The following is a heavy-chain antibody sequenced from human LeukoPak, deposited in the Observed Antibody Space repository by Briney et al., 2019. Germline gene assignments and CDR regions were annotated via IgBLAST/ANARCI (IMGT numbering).Heavy chain of an antibody. CDR3: ARESWFGELYYFEI. V-gene: IGHV3-23*01. Sequence: PGGSLRLSCAASGFTFRSYAMTWVRQAPGKGGEGVSAISLSGESSYYADAVKGRSTISRDNSKNTLFVQLNSLRAKYTPLFYCARESWFGELYYFEIWGQGTLVTVSS. CDR2: ISLSGESS. J-gene: IGHJ4*02. CDR1: GFTFRSYA. D-gene: IGHD3-10*01.